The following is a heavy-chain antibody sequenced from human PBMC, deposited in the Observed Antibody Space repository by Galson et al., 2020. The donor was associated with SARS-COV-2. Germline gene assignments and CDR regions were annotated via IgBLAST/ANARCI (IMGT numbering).Heavy chain of an antibody. D-gene: IGHD1-1*01. CDR3: ARDVHLDYFAC. J-gene: IGHJ4*02. CDR2: LSPSGSNT. Sequence: DSVKVSCKTSGYTFTNHFMHWVRQAPGQGLEWMGILSPSGSNTSYAQKFQGRVTMTTDTSTGTVFMELRGLRSDDSAKYYCARDVHLDYFACWGQVTLVTVSS. CDR1: GYTFTNHF. V-gene: IGHV1-46*01.